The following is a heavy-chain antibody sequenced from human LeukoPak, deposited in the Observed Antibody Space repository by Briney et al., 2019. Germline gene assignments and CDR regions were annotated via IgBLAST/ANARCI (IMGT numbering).Heavy chain of an antibody. CDR1: GFTVSSNY. V-gene: IGHV3-53*01. CDR3: ARELREHGIFDI. Sequence: GGSLRLSCAASGFTVSSNYMSWVRQAPGKGLEWVSVIYSGGSTYYADSVKGRFSISRDNSKNTVYLQMNSLRAEDTAVYYCARELREHGIFDIWGQGTMVTVSS. CDR2: IYSGGST. J-gene: IGHJ3*02. D-gene: IGHD2-21*01.